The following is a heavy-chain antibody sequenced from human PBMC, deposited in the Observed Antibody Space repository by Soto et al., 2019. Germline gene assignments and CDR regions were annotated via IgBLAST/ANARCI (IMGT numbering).Heavy chain of an antibody. J-gene: IGHJ5*02. V-gene: IGHV3-66*01. Sequence: EVQLVESGGGLVQPGGSLRLSCAASGVTVRSIFMTWVRQAPGKGLEWVSVIFRAGNTFYADSVKARFTISRDNSKNTLYLQMNNLRVEDTAVYYCARAAEYCSDGSCYGLRLDPRGQGTLVTVSS. CDR2: IFRAGNT. CDR1: GVTVRSIF. CDR3: ARAAEYCSDGSCYGLRLDP. D-gene: IGHD2-15*01.